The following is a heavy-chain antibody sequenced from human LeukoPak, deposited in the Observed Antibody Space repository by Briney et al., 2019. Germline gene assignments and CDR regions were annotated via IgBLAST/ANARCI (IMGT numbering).Heavy chain of an antibody. CDR1: GFTFSSYE. V-gene: IGHV3-21*01. CDR3: ARDRGDYDSDY. Sequence: GGSLRLSCAAAGFTFSSYEMNWVRQAPGKGLEWVSSISSSSSYIYYADSVKGRFAISRDNAKNSLYLQMNSLRAEDTAVYYCARDRGDYDSDYWGQGTLVTVSS. CDR2: ISSSSSYI. J-gene: IGHJ4*02. D-gene: IGHD5-12*01.